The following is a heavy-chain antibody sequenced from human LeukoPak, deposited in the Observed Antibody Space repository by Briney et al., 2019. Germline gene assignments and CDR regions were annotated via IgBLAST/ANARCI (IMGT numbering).Heavy chain of an antibody. Sequence: ASVNVSCKASGGTFSKYAITWVRQAPGQGLEWMGRIIPSLGRANYAQKFQGKVTIIADKSTSTAYMELSSLRSEDTAMYYCAIETFGSGEGYFDYWGQGTLVTVSS. V-gene: IGHV1-69*04. D-gene: IGHD3-10*01. J-gene: IGHJ4*02. CDR2: IIPSLGRA. CDR3: AIETFGSGEGYFDY. CDR1: GGTFSKYA.